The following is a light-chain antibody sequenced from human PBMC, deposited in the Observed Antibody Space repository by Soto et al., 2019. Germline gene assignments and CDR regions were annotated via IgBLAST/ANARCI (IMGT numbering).Light chain of an antibody. CDR1: QSVSNSN. Sequence: PGESATLSCRANQSVSNSNLAWHQQKLGQATRLLMYGASTRASGIPDRFSGSGSGADFTLIINRLEPEDFAVYFCQQYSSSSITFGQGTRLEIK. J-gene: IGKJ5*01. V-gene: IGKV3-20*01. CDR2: GAS. CDR3: QQYSSSSIT.